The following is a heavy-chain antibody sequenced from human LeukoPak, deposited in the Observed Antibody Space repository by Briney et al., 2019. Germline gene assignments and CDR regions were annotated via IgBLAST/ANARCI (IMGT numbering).Heavy chain of an antibody. D-gene: IGHD3-22*01. Sequence: GGSLRLSCAASGFTFNSYWMNWVRQAPGKGLEWVSVISGSGGSTYYADSVKGRFTISRDNSKNTLYLQMNSLRAEDTAVYYCAKWGYYYDRSGYSDTVDYWGQGTLVTVSS. J-gene: IGHJ4*02. CDR2: ISGSGGST. CDR3: AKWGYYYDRSGYSDTVDY. CDR1: GFTFNSYW. V-gene: IGHV3-23*01.